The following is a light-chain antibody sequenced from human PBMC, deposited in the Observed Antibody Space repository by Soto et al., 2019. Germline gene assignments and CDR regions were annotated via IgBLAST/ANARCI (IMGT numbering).Light chain of an antibody. J-gene: IGLJ2*01. CDR2: EVS. CDR3: SSYAGSSPRV. CDR1: SSDVGGYNY. V-gene: IGLV2-8*01. Sequence: QSAPTQPPSASGSPGQSATISCTGTSSDVGGYNYVSWYQQYPGKAPKLMIYEVSKRPSGVPDRFSGSKSGNTASLTVSGLQAEDEADYYCSSYAGSSPRVFGGGTKLTVL.